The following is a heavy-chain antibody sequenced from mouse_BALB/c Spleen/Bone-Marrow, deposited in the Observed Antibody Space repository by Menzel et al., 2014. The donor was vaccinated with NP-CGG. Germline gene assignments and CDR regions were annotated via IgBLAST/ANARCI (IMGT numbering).Heavy chain of an antibody. V-gene: IGHV1S81*02. CDR1: GYTFTSYY. D-gene: IGHD1-1*01. CDR3: TRDHYYYGSSYWYFDV. CDR2: INPSNGGT. J-gene: IGHJ1*01. Sequence: QVQLKQSGAELVKPGASVKLSCKASGYTFTSYYMYWVKQRPGQGLEWIGGINPSNGGTNFNEKFKSKATLTVDKSSSTAYMQLSSPTSEDSAVYYCTRDHYYYGSSYWYFDVWGAGTTVTVSS.